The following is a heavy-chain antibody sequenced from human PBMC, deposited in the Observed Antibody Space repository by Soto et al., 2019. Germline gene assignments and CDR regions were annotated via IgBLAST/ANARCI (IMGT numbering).Heavy chain of an antibody. Sequence: GASVKVSCKASGYTFTSYAMHWVRQAPGQRLEWMGWINAGNGNTKYSQKFQGRVTMTRDTSASTAYMELRSLRSEDTAVYYCARDLISAVRYFDWFNWFDPWGQGTLVTVSS. CDR3: ARDLISAVRYFDWFNWFDP. D-gene: IGHD3-9*01. V-gene: IGHV1-3*01. CDR2: INAGNGNT. J-gene: IGHJ5*02. CDR1: GYTFTSYA.